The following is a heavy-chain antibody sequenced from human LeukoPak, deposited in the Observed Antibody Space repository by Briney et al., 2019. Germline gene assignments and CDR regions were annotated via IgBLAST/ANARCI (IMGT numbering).Heavy chain of an antibody. V-gene: IGHV4-34*01. D-gene: IGHD6-19*01. Sequence: SETLSLTCAVYGGSFSGYYWSWIRQPPGKGLEWIGEINHSGSTNYNPSLKSRVTISVDTSKNQFSLKLSSVTAADTAVYYCARKVEQWLPCGGVYYYYYMDVWGKGTTVTVSS. CDR1: GGSFSGYY. J-gene: IGHJ6*03. CDR2: INHSGST. CDR3: ARKVEQWLPCGGVYYYYYMDV.